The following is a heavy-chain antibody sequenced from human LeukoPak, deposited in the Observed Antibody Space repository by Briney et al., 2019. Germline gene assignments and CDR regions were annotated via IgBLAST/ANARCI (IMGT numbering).Heavy chain of an antibody. CDR3: ARQTVGVRGGEWDY. V-gene: IGHV5-51*01. D-gene: IGHD3-10*01. Sequence: GESLKISCKGTGYSFINYWIGWVRPVPGKGLEWMGIIYPDDSDIRYSPSFQGQVTISADRSISIAYLQWNSLKASDTAMYYCARQTVGVRGGEWDYWGQGTLVTVSS. CDR1: GYSFINYW. J-gene: IGHJ4*02. CDR2: IYPDDSDI.